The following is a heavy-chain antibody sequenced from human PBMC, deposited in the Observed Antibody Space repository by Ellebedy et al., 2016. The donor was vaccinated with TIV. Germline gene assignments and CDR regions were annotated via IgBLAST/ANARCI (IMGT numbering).Heavy chain of an antibody. D-gene: IGHD3-3*01. CDR2: IYYDGSNK. J-gene: IGHJ6*02. CDR1: GFTFSTYG. V-gene: IGHV3-33*01. Sequence: PGGSLRLSCAASGFTFSTYGMHWVRQAPGRGLEGVAFIYYDGSNKYYADSVKGRFTISRDNSKNTLYLQMNSLRAEDTAVYYCARDGRVLEDYHYYAMDVWGQGTSVTVSS. CDR3: ARDGRVLEDYHYYAMDV.